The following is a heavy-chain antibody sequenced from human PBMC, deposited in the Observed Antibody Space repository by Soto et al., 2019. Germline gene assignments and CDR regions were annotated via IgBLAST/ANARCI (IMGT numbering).Heavy chain of an antibody. Sequence: VGSLRLSCAASGFTFSSYAMHWVRQAPGKGLEWVAVISYDGSNKYYADSVKGRFTISRDNSKNTLYLQMNSLRAEDTAVYYCARDPRYYDFWSGYYLADYYGMDVWGQGTTVTVSS. J-gene: IGHJ6*02. V-gene: IGHV3-30-3*01. CDR1: GFTFSSYA. CDR2: ISYDGSNK. D-gene: IGHD3-3*01. CDR3: ARDPRYYDFWSGYYLADYYGMDV.